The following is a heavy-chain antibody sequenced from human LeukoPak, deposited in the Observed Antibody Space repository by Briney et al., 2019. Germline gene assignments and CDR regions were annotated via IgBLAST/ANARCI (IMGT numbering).Heavy chain of an antibody. Sequence: SGPTLVHSTQTLTLPCTFSGFSLRTSGMRVSWIRQPPGKALEWLARLDRDDDKFYSTSLKTRLTISKDTSKNQVVLTMTNVDPVDTATYYCALKGYCRGGSCAQYYFDYWGQGTLVTVSS. J-gene: IGHJ4*02. CDR1: GFSLRTSGMR. D-gene: IGHD2-15*01. CDR3: ALKGYCRGGSCAQYYFDY. CDR2: LDRDDDK. V-gene: IGHV2-70*04.